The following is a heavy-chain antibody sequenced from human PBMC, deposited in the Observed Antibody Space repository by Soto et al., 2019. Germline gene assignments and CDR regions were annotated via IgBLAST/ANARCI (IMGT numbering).Heavy chain of an antibody. V-gene: IGHV1-24*01. CDR1: GYTLTELS. Sequence: ASVKVSCQVSGYTLTELSMHWVRHATGKGLEWMGGFDPEDGETIYAQKFQGRVTMTEDTSTDTGYMELSSLKSEEKAVYSCATDPGGFGERGALDIWGQGTMVTGSS. D-gene: IGHD3-10*01. CDR2: FDPEDGET. J-gene: IGHJ3*02. CDR3: ATDPGGFGERGALDI.